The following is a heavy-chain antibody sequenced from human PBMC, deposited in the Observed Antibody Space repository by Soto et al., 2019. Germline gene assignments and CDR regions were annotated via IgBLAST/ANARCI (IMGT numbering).Heavy chain of an antibody. Sequence: SETLSLTCTVSGGSISSSSYYWGWIRQPPGKGLEWIGSIYYSGSTYYNPSLKSRVTISVDTSKNQFSLKLSSVTAADTAVYYCASPYDDFWSGYYRFDYWGQGTLVTVSS. J-gene: IGHJ4*02. CDR2: IYYSGST. CDR1: GGSISSSSYY. V-gene: IGHV4-39*01. CDR3: ASPYDDFWSGYYRFDY. D-gene: IGHD3-3*01.